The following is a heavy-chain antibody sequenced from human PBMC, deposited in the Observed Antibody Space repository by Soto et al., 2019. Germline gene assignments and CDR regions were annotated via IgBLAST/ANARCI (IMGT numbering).Heavy chain of an antibody. CDR1: GFTLSNSA. V-gene: IGHV1-58*01. J-gene: IGHJ4*02. D-gene: IGHD3-22*01. Sequence: GASVKVSCKASGFTLSNSAVQWVRQARGQRLEWIGWIVVGSDKTNYAPKFQERVTITRDMSTSTAYMELSSLRSEDTAVYYCAADRYYDTNDYYALDFDYWGQGTLVTVSS. CDR3: AADRYYDTNDYYALDFDY. CDR2: IVVGSDKT.